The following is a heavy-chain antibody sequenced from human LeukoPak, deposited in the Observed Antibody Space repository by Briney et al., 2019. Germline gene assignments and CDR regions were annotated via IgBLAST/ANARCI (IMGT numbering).Heavy chain of an antibody. CDR2: IYHSGST. CDR3: ARDGGYYRFDP. CDR1: GGSISSGGYS. D-gene: IGHD2-15*01. J-gene: IGHJ5*02. V-gene: IGHV4-30-2*01. Sequence: SETLSLTCAVSGGSISSGGYSWSWIRQPPGKGLEWIGYIYHSGSTYYNPSLKSRVTISVDRSKNQFSLKLSSVTAADTAVYYCARDGGYYRFDPWGQGTLVTVSS.